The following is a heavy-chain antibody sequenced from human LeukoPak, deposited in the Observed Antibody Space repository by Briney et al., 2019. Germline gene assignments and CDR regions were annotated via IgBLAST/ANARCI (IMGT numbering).Heavy chain of an antibody. CDR1: GYSFTSHW. J-gene: IGHJ6*02. CDR3: ARHAAYYYDSSGYIQSGMDV. CDR2: IYPGDSDT. D-gene: IGHD3-22*01. V-gene: IGHV5-51*01. Sequence: GESLKISCKGSGYSFTSHWIGWVRQMPGKGLEWMGIIYPGDSDTRYSPSFQGQVTISADKSISTAYLQWSSLKASDTAMYYCARHAAYYYDSSGYIQSGMDVWGQGTTVTVSS.